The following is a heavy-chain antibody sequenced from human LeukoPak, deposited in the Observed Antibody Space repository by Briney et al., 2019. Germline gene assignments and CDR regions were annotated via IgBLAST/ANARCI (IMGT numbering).Heavy chain of an antibody. V-gene: IGHV3-30*02. Sequence: GGSLRLSCAASGFTFSSYGMPWVRQAPGKGLEWVAFIRYDGSNKYFADSVKGRFTISRDNAKNTLYLQINILRPEDTTVYHCAKGPLRYFDWFGRLPRAFAYWGQGTLVTVSS. CDR3: AKGPLRYFDWFGRLPRAFAY. CDR1: GFTFSSYG. J-gene: IGHJ4*02. D-gene: IGHD3-9*01. CDR2: IRYDGSNK.